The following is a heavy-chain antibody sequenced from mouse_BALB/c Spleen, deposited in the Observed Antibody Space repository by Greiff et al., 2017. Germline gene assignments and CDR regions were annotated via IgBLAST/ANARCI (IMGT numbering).Heavy chain of an antibody. CDR2: IWAGGST. D-gene: IGHD1-1*01. Sequence: VKLMESGPGLVAPSQSLSITCTVSGFSLTSYGVHWVRQPPGKGLEWLGVIWAGGSTNYNSALMSRLSISKDNSKSQVFLKMNSLQTDDTAMYYCAREGSITTVVAFDYWGQGTTLTVSS. CDR3: AREGSITTVVAFDY. J-gene: IGHJ2*01. V-gene: IGHV2-9*02. CDR1: GFSLTSYG.